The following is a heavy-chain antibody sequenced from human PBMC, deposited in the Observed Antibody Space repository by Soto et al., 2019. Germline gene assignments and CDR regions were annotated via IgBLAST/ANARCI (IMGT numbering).Heavy chain of an antibody. CDR1: GGSIYRSGYY. D-gene: IGHD2-15*01. CDR2: IDYNGVT. Sequence: SETLSLTCTVSGGSIYRSGYYWGWIRQPPGRGLEWIGNIDYNGVTYSNPSLKSRVTISRDTSKNQFSLKLTSVTAADTALYYCGKVLVGASGHTDSDSWGPGTLVTVSS. J-gene: IGHJ4*02. V-gene: IGHV4-39*01. CDR3: GKVLVGASGHTDSDS.